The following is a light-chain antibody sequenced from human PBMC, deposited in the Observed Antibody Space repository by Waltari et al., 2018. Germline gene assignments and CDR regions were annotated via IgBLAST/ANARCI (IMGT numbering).Light chain of an antibody. CDR2: EVS. CDR3: CSFAFSSTTSVI. Sequence: QSALTQPASVSGSPGQSITISCTGTSSDVGRYNIVYWYQQYPGKAPKLIIYEVSKRPSGVSDRFSGSKSANTASLTISGLQDEDEADYYCCSFAFSSTTSVIFGGGTKLAVL. J-gene: IGLJ2*01. CDR1: SSDVGRYNI. V-gene: IGLV2-23*02.